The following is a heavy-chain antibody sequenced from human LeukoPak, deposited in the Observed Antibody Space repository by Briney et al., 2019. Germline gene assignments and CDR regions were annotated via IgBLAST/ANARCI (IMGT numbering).Heavy chain of an antibody. J-gene: IGHJ4*02. V-gene: IGHV4-4*07. CDR3: VRGRDDILTRHQQGGFDY. CDR2: IYDSGRT. D-gene: IGHD3-9*01. Sequence: SETLSLTCTVYGGSFSGYYWSWIRQPAGKRLEWIGRIYDSGRTNYKASLQSRVTISVDTSKNQFSLNLRSVTAADTAVYYCVRGRDDILTRHQQGGFDYWGQGSLVTVSS. CDR1: GGSFSGYY.